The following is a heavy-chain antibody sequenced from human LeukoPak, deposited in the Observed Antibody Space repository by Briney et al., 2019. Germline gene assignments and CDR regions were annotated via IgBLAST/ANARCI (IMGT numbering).Heavy chain of an antibody. CDR2: INPNSGGT. D-gene: IGHD3-22*01. CDR1: GYTFTGYY. J-gene: IGHJ4*02. V-gene: IGHV1-2*02. CDR3: ARDLGVYDSSGYYPDY. Sequence: ASVKVSCKASGYTFTGYYMHWVRQAPGQGLEWMGWINPNSGGTNYAQKFQGRVTMTRNTSISTAYMELSRLRSDDTAVYYCARDLGVYDSSGYYPDYSGQGTLVTVSS.